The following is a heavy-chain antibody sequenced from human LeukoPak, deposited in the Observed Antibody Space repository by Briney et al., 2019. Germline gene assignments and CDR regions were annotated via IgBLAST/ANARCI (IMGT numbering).Heavy chain of an antibody. CDR3: ARGSSDKSYYYYMDV. CDR1: GGTFISYA. J-gene: IGHJ6*03. V-gene: IGHV1-69*06. Sequence: ASVKVSCKASGGTFISYAISWVRQAPGQGLEWMGGIIPIFGTANYAQKFQGRVTITADKSTSTAYMELSSLRSEDTAVYYCARGSSDKSYYYYMDVWGKGTTVTVSS. CDR2: IIPIFGTA. D-gene: IGHD2-2*01.